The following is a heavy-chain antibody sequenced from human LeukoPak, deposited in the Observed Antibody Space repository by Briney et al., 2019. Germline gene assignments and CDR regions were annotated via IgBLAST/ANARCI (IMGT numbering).Heavy chain of an antibody. CDR3: AADFPQLALPWAFDY. J-gene: IGHJ4*02. Sequence: GASVKVSCKASGFTFTSSAVQWVRQARGQRLEWIGWIVVGSGNTNYAQKFQERVTITRDMSTSTAYMELSSLRSEDTAVYYCAADFPQLALPWAFDYWGQGTLVTVSS. V-gene: IGHV1-58*01. CDR2: IVVGSGNT. CDR1: GFTFTSSA. D-gene: IGHD6-6*01.